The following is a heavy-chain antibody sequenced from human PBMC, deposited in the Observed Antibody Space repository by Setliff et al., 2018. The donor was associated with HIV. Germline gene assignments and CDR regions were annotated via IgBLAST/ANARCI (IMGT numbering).Heavy chain of an antibody. CDR2: IYYSGST. CDR3: ARDQKGYSYGYFDS. Sequence: PSETLSLTCTVSGGSISSGDYYWSWIRQPPGKGLEWIGYIYYSGSTYYNPSLKSRVTISIDTSNNQFSLRLSSVTAADTAVYYCARDQKGYSYGYFDSWGQGTLVTVSS. D-gene: IGHD5-18*01. J-gene: IGHJ4*02. CDR1: GGSISSGDYY. V-gene: IGHV4-30-4*08.